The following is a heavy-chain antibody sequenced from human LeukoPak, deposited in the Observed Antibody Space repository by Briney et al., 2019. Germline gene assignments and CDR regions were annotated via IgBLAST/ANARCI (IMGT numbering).Heavy chain of an antibody. CDR3: ARLVGARISWKFDY. CDR2: ILPGDSDT. J-gene: IGHJ4*02. V-gene: IGHV5-51*01. Sequence: GESLKISCEGSGYRFTTYWIGWVRQMPGKGLEWMGIILPGDSDTRYSPSLQGEVTISAGKTISTAYLQWNSLKASDTAMYYCARLVGARISWKFDYWGQGTLVTVSS. CDR1: GYRFTTYW. D-gene: IGHD1-1*01.